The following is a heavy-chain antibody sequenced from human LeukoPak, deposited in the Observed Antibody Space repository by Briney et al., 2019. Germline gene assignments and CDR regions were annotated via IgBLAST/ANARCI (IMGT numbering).Heavy chain of an antibody. CDR1: GGSISSYY. J-gene: IGHJ4*02. V-gene: IGHV4-59*01. D-gene: IGHD3-22*01. CDR3: ARHSMTGYYYDSSGFDY. CDR2: IYYSGST. Sequence: PSETLSLTCTVSGGSISSYYWSWIRQPPGKGLEWIGYIYYSGSTNYNPSLKSRVTISVDTSKNQFSLKLSSVTAADTAVYYCARHSMTGYYYDSSGFDYWGQGTLVTVSS.